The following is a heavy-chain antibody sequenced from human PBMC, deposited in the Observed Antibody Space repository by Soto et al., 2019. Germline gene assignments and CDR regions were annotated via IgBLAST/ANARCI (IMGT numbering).Heavy chain of an antibody. D-gene: IGHD1-26*01. V-gene: IGHV3-21*01. CDR2: ISSGSSFI. CDR1: GFRFISYG. Sequence: EVLLVGSGGGPVKPGGSLRLSCTASGFRFISYGMNWVRQAPGKGLEWVSSISSGSSFIYYADSVKGRFIISRDNAKNSLYLQMNSLRADDTAIYYCTRVLLGGYYGSDFDFWGQGTQVTVSS. J-gene: IGHJ4*02. CDR3: TRVLLGGYYGSDFDF.